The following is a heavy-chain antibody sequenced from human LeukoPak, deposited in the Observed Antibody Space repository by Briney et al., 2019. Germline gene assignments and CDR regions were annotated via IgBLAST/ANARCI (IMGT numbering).Heavy chain of an antibody. D-gene: IGHD6-13*01. CDR3: AKSWRGSEQLGLIFDY. Sequence: PGGSLRLSCAASGFTFSSYAMSWVRQAPGKGLEWVSAISGSGGSTYYADSVKGRFTISRDNSKNTLYLQMNSLRAEDTAVYYCAKSWRGSEQLGLIFDYWGQGTLVTVSS. CDR2: ISGSGGST. CDR1: GFTFSSYA. J-gene: IGHJ4*02. V-gene: IGHV3-23*01.